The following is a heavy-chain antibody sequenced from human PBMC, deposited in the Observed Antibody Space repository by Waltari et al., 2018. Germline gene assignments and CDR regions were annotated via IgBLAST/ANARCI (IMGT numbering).Heavy chain of an antibody. CDR3: ARDGCSSTSCYSHYYYGMDV. J-gene: IGHJ6*02. V-gene: IGHV3-53*01. D-gene: IGHD2-2*02. Sequence: EVQLVESGGGLIQPGGSLRLSCAASGFTVSSNYMSWGRQAPGKGLEWVSVIYSGGSTYYADSVKGRFTISRDNSKNTLYLQMNSLRAEDTAVYYCARDGCSSTSCYSHYYYGMDVWGQGTTVTVSS. CDR2: IYSGGST. CDR1: GFTVSSNY.